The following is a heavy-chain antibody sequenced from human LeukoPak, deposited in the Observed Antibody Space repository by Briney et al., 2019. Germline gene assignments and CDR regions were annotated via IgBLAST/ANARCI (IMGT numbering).Heavy chain of an antibody. D-gene: IGHD4-23*01. V-gene: IGHV4-59*08. Sequence: PSETLSLTCTVSGCSVSSYYWSWIRQPPGKGLEWIGYIYYSGNTNYNPSLKSRVTISEDTSKNQLSLKLSSVTAADTAVYYCARVSLNSYGGVFYFDYWGQGTLVTVSS. CDR2: IYYSGNT. CDR1: GCSVSSYY. CDR3: ARVSLNSYGGVFYFDY. J-gene: IGHJ4*02.